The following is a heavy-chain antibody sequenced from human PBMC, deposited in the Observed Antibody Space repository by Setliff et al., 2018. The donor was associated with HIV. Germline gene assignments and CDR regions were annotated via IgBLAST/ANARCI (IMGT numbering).Heavy chain of an antibody. Sequence: SETLSLTCAVSGYSVSSGYYWSWIRQPPGKGLEWIGYIYYSGSTNYNPSLKSRVTISVDTSKNQFSLKLSSVTAADTAVYYCARHLESKLLSYWGQGTLVTVSS. CDR3: ARHLESKLLSY. D-gene: IGHD3-3*01. J-gene: IGHJ4*02. V-gene: IGHV4-61*01. CDR2: IYYSGST. CDR1: GYSVSSGYY.